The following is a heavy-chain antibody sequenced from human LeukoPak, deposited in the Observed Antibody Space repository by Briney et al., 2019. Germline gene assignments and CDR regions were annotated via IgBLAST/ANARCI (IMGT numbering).Heavy chain of an antibody. Sequence: GESLKISCKGSGYSFTSYWISWVRQMPGKGLEWMGRIDPSDSYTNYSPSFQGHVTISADKSISTAYLQWSSLKASDTAMYYCARHPQQLVRPLDYWGQGTLVTVSS. J-gene: IGHJ4*02. CDR2: IDPSDSYT. D-gene: IGHD6-13*01. CDR3: ARHPQQLVRPLDY. V-gene: IGHV5-10-1*01. CDR1: GYSFTSYW.